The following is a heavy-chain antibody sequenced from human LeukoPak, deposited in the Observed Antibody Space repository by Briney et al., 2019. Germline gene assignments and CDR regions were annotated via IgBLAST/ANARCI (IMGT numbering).Heavy chain of an antibody. D-gene: IGHD1-26*01. Sequence: SETLSLTRTVSGGSISSGHYYWGWIRQPPGRGLEWITHVYYSETYSGNSYYSPSPKSRGTISVDTYNNQFSLSLSSVTAADTAVYYCTSRREGSAFRDYWGQGTLVTVSS. J-gene: IGHJ4*02. CDR3: TSRREGSAFRDY. CDR2: VYYSETYSGNS. CDR1: GGSISSGHYY. V-gene: IGHV4-39*01.